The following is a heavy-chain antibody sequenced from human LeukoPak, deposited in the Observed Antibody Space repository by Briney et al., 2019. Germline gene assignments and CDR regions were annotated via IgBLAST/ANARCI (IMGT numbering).Heavy chain of an antibody. D-gene: IGHD3-10*01. CDR2: ISAYNGNT. CDR1: GYTFTSYG. Sequence: ASVKVSCKASGYTFTSYGISWVRQAPGQGLEWMGWISAYNGNTNYAQKLQGRVTMTTDTSTSTAYMELRSLRSDDTAVYYCATKARGHYYGSGSYPYYMDVWGKGTTVAISS. CDR3: ATKARGHYYGSGSYPYYMDV. V-gene: IGHV1-18*01. J-gene: IGHJ6*03.